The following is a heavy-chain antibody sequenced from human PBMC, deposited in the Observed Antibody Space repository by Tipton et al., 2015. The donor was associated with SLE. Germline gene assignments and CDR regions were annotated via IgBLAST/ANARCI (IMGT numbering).Heavy chain of an antibody. CDR1: GGSFSGYY. V-gene: IGHV4-34*01. CDR3: ARGRGWYDFWSGYYPGAFDI. Sequence: LRLSCAVYGGSFSGYYWTWIRQPPGKGLEWIGEINHSGSTNYNPSLKSRVSISVDTSKNQFSLKLSSVTAADTAVYYCARGRGWYDFWSGYYPGAFDIWGQETMVTVSS. CDR2: INHSGST. D-gene: IGHD3-3*01. J-gene: IGHJ3*02.